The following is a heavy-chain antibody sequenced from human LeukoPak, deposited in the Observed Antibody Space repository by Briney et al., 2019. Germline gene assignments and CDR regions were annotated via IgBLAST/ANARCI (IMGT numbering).Heavy chain of an antibody. V-gene: IGHV3-30*18. J-gene: IGHJ4*02. CDR2: ISYDGSNK. D-gene: IGHD4-11*01. CDR1: GFTVSTYG. CDR3: AKDRHDYSNSFDY. Sequence: RGSLRLSCAASGFTVSTYGTQWVRQAPGKWRECVTVISYDGSNKYYADSVKGRFTICRDNSKNTMYLQMNRLRAEDTAVFYCAKDRHDYSNSFDYWGEGTLVTVSS.